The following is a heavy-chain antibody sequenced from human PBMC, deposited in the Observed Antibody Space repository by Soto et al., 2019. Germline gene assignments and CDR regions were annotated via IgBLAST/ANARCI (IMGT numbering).Heavy chain of an antibody. CDR3: ASDRVGYCSGGSCYEPNLYYYYGMDV. Sequence: RASVKVSCKASGGTFSSYAISWVRQAPGQGLEWMGGIIPIFGTANYAQKFQGRVTITADESTSTAYMELSSLRSEDTAVYYCASDRVGYCSGGSCYEPNLYYYYGMDVWGQGTTVTVSS. CDR2: IIPIFGTA. V-gene: IGHV1-69*13. D-gene: IGHD2-15*01. CDR1: GGTFSSYA. J-gene: IGHJ6*02.